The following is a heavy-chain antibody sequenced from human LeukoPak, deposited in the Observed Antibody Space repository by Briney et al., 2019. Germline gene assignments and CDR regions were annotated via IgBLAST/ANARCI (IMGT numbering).Heavy chain of an antibody. Sequence: SVKVSCKASGFTFSNSAVQWVRQARGQRLEWIGWIVVGGGNTSYAQKFLERVTITRDMSTSTAYMELSSLRAEDTAVYYCAAVLADIAVEDYWGQGTLVTVSS. V-gene: IGHV1-58*01. CDR1: GFTFSNSA. D-gene: IGHD2-2*01. J-gene: IGHJ4*02. CDR3: AAVLADIAVEDY. CDR2: IVVGGGNT.